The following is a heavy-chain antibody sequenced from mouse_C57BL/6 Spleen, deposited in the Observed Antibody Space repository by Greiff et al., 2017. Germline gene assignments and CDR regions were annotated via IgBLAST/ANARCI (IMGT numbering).Heavy chain of an antibody. Sequence: EVKLVESGGDLVKPGGSLKLSCAASGFTFSSYGMSWVRQTPDKRLEWVATISSCGSYTYYPDSVKGRFTISRDNAKNTLYLQMSSLKSEDTAMYYCARKSTMITYFDYWGQGTTLTVSS. J-gene: IGHJ2*01. CDR2: ISSCGSYT. CDR3: ARKSTMITYFDY. CDR1: GFTFSSYG. V-gene: IGHV5-6*01. D-gene: IGHD2-4*01.